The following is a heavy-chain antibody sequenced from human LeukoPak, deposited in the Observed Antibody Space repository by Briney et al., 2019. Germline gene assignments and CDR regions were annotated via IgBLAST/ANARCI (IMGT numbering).Heavy chain of an antibody. J-gene: IGHJ6*02. D-gene: IGHD3-22*01. Sequence: KTSHTLSLTCTVSGRPHSRGDYHGRRSRQPPGEGLERHGYIYYSRSTYYNPSLKSRVTISVDTSKNQFSLKQSSVTAADTAVYYCAISPYYDSSGYSGMDVWGQGTTVTVSS. CDR2: IYYSRST. V-gene: IGHV4-30-4*01. CDR1: GRPHSRGDYH. CDR3: AISPYYDSSGYSGMDV.